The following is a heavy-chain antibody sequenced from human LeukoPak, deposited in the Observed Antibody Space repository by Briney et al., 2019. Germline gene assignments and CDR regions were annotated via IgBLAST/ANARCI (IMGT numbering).Heavy chain of an antibody. D-gene: IGHD2-2*01. J-gene: IGHJ3*02. CDR1: GGTFSSYA. V-gene: IGHV1-69*05. Sequence: SVKLSCKASGGTFSSYAISWVRQAPGQGLEWMGRIIPIFGTANYAQKFQGRVTITTDESTSTAYMELSSLRSEDTSVYYCARWGSGPASNAFDIWGQGTMVTVSS. CDR2: IIPIFGTA. CDR3: ARWGSGPASNAFDI.